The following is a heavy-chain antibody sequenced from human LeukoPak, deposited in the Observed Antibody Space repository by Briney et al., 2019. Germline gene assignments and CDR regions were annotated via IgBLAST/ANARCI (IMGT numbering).Heavy chain of an antibody. Sequence: GGSLRLSCAASGFTFSSYSMNWVRQAPGKGLEWVSSISSSSSYIYYADSVKGRFTISRDNAENSLYLQMHSLRAEDTAVYYCSRDLEYTLDYWGQGTLVTVSS. V-gene: IGHV3-21*01. CDR3: SRDLEYTLDY. J-gene: IGHJ4*02. D-gene: IGHD6-6*01. CDR1: GFTFSSYS. CDR2: ISSSSSYI.